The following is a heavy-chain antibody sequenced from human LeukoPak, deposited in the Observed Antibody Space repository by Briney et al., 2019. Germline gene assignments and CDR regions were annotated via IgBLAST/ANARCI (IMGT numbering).Heavy chain of an antibody. CDR3: ARASGGDKDPSNDAFDI. J-gene: IGHJ3*02. V-gene: IGHV3-11*01. D-gene: IGHD4-17*01. Sequence: GGSLRLSCAASGFTFSDYYMSWIRQAPGKGLEWVSYISSSGSIIYYADSVKGRFTISRDNSKNTLYLQMNSLRAEDTAVYYCARASGGDKDPSNDAFDIWGQGTMVTVSS. CDR2: ISSSGSII. CDR1: GFTFSDYY.